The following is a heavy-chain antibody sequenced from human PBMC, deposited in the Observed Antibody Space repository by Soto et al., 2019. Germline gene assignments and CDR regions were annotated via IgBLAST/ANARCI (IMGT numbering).Heavy chain of an antibody. CDR3: ARHSYDFWSGYYPQYYYGMDV. CDR2: IYPGDSDT. V-gene: IGHV5-51*01. CDR1: GYSFTSYW. D-gene: IGHD3-3*01. Sequence: GESLKISCKGSGYSFTSYWIGWVRQMPGKGLEWMGIIYPGDSDTRYSPSFQGQVTISADKSISTAYLQWSSLKASDTAMYYCARHSYDFWSGYYPQYYYGMDVWGQGTTVTVSS. J-gene: IGHJ6*02.